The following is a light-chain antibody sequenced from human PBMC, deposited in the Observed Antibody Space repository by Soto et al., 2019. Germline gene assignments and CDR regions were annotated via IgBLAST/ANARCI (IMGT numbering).Light chain of an antibody. CDR1: QSISSW. J-gene: IGKJ1*01. Sequence: DIQMTQSPSTLSASVGDRVTIXXRASQSISSWLAWYQQKPGKAPKXLIYDASSLESGVPSRFSGSGSGTEFTLTISSLQPDDFATYYCQQYNSYWTFSQGTKVDIK. CDR3: QQYNSYWT. V-gene: IGKV1-5*01. CDR2: DAS.